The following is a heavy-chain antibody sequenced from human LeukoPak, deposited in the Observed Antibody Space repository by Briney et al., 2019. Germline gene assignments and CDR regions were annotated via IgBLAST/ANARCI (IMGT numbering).Heavy chain of an antibody. Sequence: SETLSLTCAVYGGSFSGYYWSWIRQPPGKGLEWIGEINHSGSTNYNPSLKSRVTISVETSKNQFSLKLSSVTAADTAVYYCARVQIRGYGGPFDYWGQGTLVTVSS. CDR3: ARVQIRGYGGPFDY. CDR1: GGSFSGYY. CDR2: INHSGST. J-gene: IGHJ4*02. D-gene: IGHD4-23*01. V-gene: IGHV4-34*01.